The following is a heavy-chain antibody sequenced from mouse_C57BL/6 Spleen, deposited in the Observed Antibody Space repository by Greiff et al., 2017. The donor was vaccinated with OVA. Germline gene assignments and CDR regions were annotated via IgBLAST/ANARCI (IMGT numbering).Heavy chain of an antibody. CDR1: GYTFNDYE. D-gene: IGHD2-12*01. CDR3: TRLLPAYWYFDV. Sequence: VQLQQSGAELVRPGASVTLSCKASGYTFNDYEMHWVKQTPVHGLEWIGAIDPETGGTAYTQKFKGKAILPEDKYYSTAYMELRSLTSEDSAVYYCTRLLPAYWYFDVWGTGTTVTVSS. CDR2: IDPETGGT. V-gene: IGHV1-15*01. J-gene: IGHJ1*03.